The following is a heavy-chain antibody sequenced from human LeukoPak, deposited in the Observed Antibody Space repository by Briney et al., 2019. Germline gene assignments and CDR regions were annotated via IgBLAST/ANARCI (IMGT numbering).Heavy chain of an antibody. CDR2: IRYDGSNK. CDR3: AKDLSGTSSNGFDP. V-gene: IGHV3-30*02. D-gene: IGHD1-26*01. CDR1: GFTFSSYG. Sequence: GGSLRLSCAASGFTFSSYGMHWVRQAPGKGLEWVAFIRYDGSNKYYADSVKGRFTISRDSSKNTLYLQMNSLRVDDTAVYYCAKDLSGTSSNGFDPWGQGTLVTVSS. J-gene: IGHJ5*02.